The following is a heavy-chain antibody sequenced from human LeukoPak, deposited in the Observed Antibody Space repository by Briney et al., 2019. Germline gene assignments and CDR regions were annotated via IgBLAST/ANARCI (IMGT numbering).Heavy chain of an antibody. V-gene: IGHV3-23*01. CDR2: ISGSGGST. CDR1: GFTFSSYA. Sequence: HPGGSLRLSCAASGFTFSSYAMSWVRQAPGKGLEWVSAISGSGGSTYYADSVKGRFTISRDNSKNTLYLQMNSLRAEDTAVYYCATYHTGGYYFDYWGQGTLVTVSS. J-gene: IGHJ4*02. CDR3: ATYHTGGYYFDY. D-gene: IGHD3-10*01.